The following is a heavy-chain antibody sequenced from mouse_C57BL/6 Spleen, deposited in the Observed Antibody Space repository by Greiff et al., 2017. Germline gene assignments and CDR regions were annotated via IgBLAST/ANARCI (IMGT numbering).Heavy chain of an antibody. V-gene: IGHV3-1*01. CDR1: GYSITSGYD. D-gene: IGHD2-4*01. Sequence: VQLKESGPGMVKPSQSLSLTCTVTGYSITSGYDWHWIRHFPGNKLEWMGYISYSGSTNYNPSLKSRISITHDTSKNHFYLKLNSVTTEDTATYYCARAYDYDGYFDVWGTGTTVTVSS. CDR3: ARAYDYDGYFDV. CDR2: ISYSGST. J-gene: IGHJ1*03.